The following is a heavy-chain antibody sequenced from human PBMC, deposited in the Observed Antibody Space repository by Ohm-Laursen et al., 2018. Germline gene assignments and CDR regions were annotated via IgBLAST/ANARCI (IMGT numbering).Heavy chain of an antibody. V-gene: IGHV3-23*01. Sequence: SLRLSCTASGFTFSSYAMSWVRQAPGKGLEWVSAISGSGGSTYYADSVKGRFTISRDNSKNTLYLQMNSLRAEDTAVYYCAKGRPYSSSWFDYWGQGTLVTVSS. CDR1: GFTFSSYA. CDR2: ISGSGGST. CDR3: AKGRPYSSSWFDY. J-gene: IGHJ4*02. D-gene: IGHD6-13*01.